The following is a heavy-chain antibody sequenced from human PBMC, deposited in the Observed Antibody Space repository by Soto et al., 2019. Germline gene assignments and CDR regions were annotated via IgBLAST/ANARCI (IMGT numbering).Heavy chain of an antibody. CDR2: ISYDGSNK. Sequence: GGSLRLSCAASGFTFSSYAMHWVRQAPGKGLEWVAVISYDGSNKYYADSVKGRFTISRDNSKNTLYLQMNSLRAEDTAVYYCARDSPNDYWGQGTLVTVSS. J-gene: IGHJ4*02. CDR1: GFTFSSYA. CDR3: ARDSPNDY. V-gene: IGHV3-30-3*01.